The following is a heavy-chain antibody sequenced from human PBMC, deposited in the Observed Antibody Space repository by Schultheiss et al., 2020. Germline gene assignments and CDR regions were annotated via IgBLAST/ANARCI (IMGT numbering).Heavy chain of an antibody. CDR3: ARERAHSFDP. Sequence: GGSLRLSCAASGFTFSSYAMSWVRQAPGKGLEYVSAISSNGGSTYYADSVKGRFTISRDNAKNSVYLQMNSLRAEDTAVYYCARERAHSFDPWGQGTLVTVSS. D-gene: IGHD2-21*01. J-gene: IGHJ5*02. V-gene: IGHV3-64*04. CDR2: ISSNGGST. CDR1: GFTFSSYA.